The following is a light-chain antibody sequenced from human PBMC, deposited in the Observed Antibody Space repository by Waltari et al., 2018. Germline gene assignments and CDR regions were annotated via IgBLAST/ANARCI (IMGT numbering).Light chain of an antibody. CDR2: YDG. Sequence: SYVLTQPPSVSVAPGQTARITRGVNNLGSRSVHRCQQRPGHAPVVVLYYDGDRPSGIPERFSGSNSGDTATLTISRVEAGDEADYYCQVWDSRRAQVLFGGGTRLTVL. J-gene: IGLJ3*02. CDR3: QVWDSRRAQVL. V-gene: IGLV3-21*04. CDR1: NLGSRS.